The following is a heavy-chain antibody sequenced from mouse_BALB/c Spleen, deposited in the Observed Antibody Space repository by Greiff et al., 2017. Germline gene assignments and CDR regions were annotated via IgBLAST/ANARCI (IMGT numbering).Heavy chain of an antibody. CDR3: ARAPAPIYLYYFDY. Sequence: QVQLKESGPGLVAPSQSLSITCTVSGFSLTSYGVHWVRQPPGKGLEWLGVIWAGGSTNYNSALMSRLSISKDNSKSQVFLKMNSLQTDDTAMYYCARAPAPIYLYYFDYWGQGTTLTVSS. V-gene: IGHV2-9*02. J-gene: IGHJ2*01. CDR2: IWAGGST. D-gene: IGHD2-3*01. CDR1: GFSLTSYG.